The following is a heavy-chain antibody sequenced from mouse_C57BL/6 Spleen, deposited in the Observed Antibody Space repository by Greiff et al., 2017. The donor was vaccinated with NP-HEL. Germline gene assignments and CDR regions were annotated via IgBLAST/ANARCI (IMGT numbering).Heavy chain of an antibody. V-gene: IGHV1-72*01. CDR1: GYTFTSYW. CDR2: IDPNSGGT. CDR3: ARYGIYNYGSSYEAWFAY. D-gene: IGHD1-1*01. Sequence: VQLQQPGAELVKPGASVKLSCKASGYTFTSYWMHWVKQRPGRGLEWIGRIDPNSGGTKYNEKFQSKATLTVDKPSSTAYMQLSSLTSEDSAVYYCARYGIYNYGSSYEAWFAYWGQGTLVTVSA. J-gene: IGHJ3*01.